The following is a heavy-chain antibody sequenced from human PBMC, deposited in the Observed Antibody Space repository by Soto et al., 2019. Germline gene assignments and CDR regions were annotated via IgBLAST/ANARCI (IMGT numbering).Heavy chain of an antibody. Sequence: GASVKVSCKASGYTFTSYGISWVRQAPGQGLEWMGWINPYNGNTIYAQKLQGRVTMTTDTSKSTAYMELRSLRSEDTAVYYCARGLDHYDMDVWGQATTVTVSS. CDR2: INPYNGNT. J-gene: IGHJ6*02. CDR3: ARGLDHYDMDV. V-gene: IGHV1-18*01. CDR1: GYTFTSYG.